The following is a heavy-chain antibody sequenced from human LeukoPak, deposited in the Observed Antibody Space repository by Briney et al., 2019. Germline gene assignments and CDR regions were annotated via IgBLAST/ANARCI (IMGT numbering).Heavy chain of an antibody. J-gene: IGHJ4*02. CDR1: GFTFTSFA. CDR3: ASSRGTTTSRDPDY. Sequence: GGSLRLSCAASGFTFTSFAMSWVRQAPGKGLEWVSTISRSGVATYYANSVKGRFTISRDNAKNSLYLQMNSLRAEDTAVYYCASSRGTTTSRDPDYWGQGTLVTVSS. CDR2: ISRSGVAT. D-gene: IGHD1-26*01. V-gene: IGHV3-23*01.